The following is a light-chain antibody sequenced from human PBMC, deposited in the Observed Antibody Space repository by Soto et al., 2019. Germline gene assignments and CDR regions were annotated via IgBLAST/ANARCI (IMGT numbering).Light chain of an antibody. CDR1: SGSVSTSYY. CDR3: VLFMGSGISV. V-gene: IGLV8-61*01. J-gene: IGLJ2*01. CDR2: STN. Sequence: QTVVTQEPSFSVSPGGTVTLTCGLSSGSVSTSYYPSWYQQTPGQAPRTLIHSTNTRSSGVPDRFSGSILGNKAALTITGAQAEDESDCYCVLFMGSGISVFGGGTKLTVL.